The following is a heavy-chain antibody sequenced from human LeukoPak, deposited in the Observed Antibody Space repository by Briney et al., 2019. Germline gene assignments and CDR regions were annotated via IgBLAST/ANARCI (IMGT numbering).Heavy chain of an antibody. D-gene: IGHD3-22*01. CDR1: GFTFSSYE. CDR3: ARGVNYYDSSGYYQLLYYYGMDV. CDR2: ISSSGSTI. J-gene: IGHJ6*02. Sequence: GGSLRLSCAASGFTFSSYEMNWVRQAPGKGLEWVSYISSSGSTIYYADSVKGRFTISRDNAKNSLYLQMNSLRAEDTAVYYCARGVNYYDSSGYYQLLYYYGMDVWGQGTTVTVSS. V-gene: IGHV3-48*03.